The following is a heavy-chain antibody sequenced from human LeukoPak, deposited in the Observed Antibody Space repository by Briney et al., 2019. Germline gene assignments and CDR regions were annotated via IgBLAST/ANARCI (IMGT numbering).Heavy chain of an antibody. CDR1: GDSVSSNSAA. D-gene: IGHD6-19*01. Sequence: SQTLSLTCAISGDSVSSNSAAWNWIRQSPSRGLEWLGRTYYRSKWYNDYEVSVKSRVTISPDTSKNKFSLQLNSVTPEDRAVYFCARDLAVAGTPHFDYWGQGTLVTVSS. J-gene: IGHJ4*02. CDR3: ARDLAVAGTPHFDY. V-gene: IGHV6-1*01. CDR2: TYYRSKWYN.